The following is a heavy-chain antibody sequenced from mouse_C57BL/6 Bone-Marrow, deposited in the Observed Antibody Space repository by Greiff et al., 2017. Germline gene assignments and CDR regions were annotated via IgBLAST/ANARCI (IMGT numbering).Heavy chain of an antibody. V-gene: IGHV14-4*01. CDR2: IDPENGDT. Sequence: VQLQQSGAELVRPGASVKLSCTASGFNFKDYYMHWVKQRPEQGLEWIGWIDPENGDTEYASKFQGKATITADTSSNTAYLQLSSLTSEDTAVYYCTTGHYYYWGQGTTLTVSS. CDR3: TTGHYYY. D-gene: IGHD1-1*01. CDR1: GFNFKDYY. J-gene: IGHJ2*01.